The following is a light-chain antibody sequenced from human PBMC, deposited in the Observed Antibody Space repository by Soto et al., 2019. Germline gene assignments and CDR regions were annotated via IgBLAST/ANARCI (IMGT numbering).Light chain of an antibody. CDR1: QSVSSN. V-gene: IGKV3-15*01. CDR2: GAS. J-gene: IGKJ1*01. Sequence: EIVMTQSPATLSVSPGERATLSCRASQSVSSNLAWYKQKPGQAPRLLIYGASTRATGIPARFSGSGSGTEFTLTISSLQSEDFAVYYCQQYNNWPRGTLGQGTKVEIK. CDR3: QQYNNWPRGT.